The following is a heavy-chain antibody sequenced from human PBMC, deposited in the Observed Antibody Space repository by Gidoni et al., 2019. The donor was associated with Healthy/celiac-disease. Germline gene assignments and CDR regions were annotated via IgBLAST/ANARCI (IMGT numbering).Heavy chain of an antibody. CDR2: ISSSSSYI. Sequence: EVQLVESGGGLVKPGGSLRLSCAASGFTFRSYSMNWVRQAPGKGLEWVSSISSSSSYIYYADSVKGRFTISRDNAKNSLYLQMNSLRGEDTAVYYCARARHGQWLVRGFDYWGQGTLVTVSS. J-gene: IGHJ4*02. D-gene: IGHD6-19*01. V-gene: IGHV3-21*01. CDR3: ARARHGQWLVRGFDY. CDR1: GFTFRSYS.